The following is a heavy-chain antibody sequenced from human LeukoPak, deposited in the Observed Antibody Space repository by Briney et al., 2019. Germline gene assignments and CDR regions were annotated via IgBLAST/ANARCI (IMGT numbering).Heavy chain of an antibody. V-gene: IGHV4-39*01. D-gene: IGHD5-18*01. CDR1: GGSISNNNYY. CDR2: IYYTGIT. CDR3: ARHPTAMVSFDY. J-gene: IGHJ4*02. Sequence: SETLSLTCTVSGGSISNNNYYWGWIRQPTGKGLEWIGSIYYTGITYYNPSLKSRVTISVDTSKNHFSLKLSSVTAADTAVYYCARHPTAMVSFDYWGQGTLVTVSS.